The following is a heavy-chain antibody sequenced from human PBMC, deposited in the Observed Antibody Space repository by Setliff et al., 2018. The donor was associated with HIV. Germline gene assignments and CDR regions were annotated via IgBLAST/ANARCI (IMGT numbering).Heavy chain of an antibody. V-gene: IGHV4-39*01. J-gene: IGHJ3*02. Sequence: SETLSLTCTVSGGSTTSSTYYWGWIRQPPGRGLEWIGSVSYSGRTYYNPSLKSRATISIDTSKNQFSLNLSSMTAADTAVYYCVRHNLTMVTDGYDIWGQGTKVTVSS. CDR2: VSYSGRT. CDR3: VRHNLTMVTDGYDI. D-gene: IGHD3-10*01. CDR1: GGSTTSSTYY.